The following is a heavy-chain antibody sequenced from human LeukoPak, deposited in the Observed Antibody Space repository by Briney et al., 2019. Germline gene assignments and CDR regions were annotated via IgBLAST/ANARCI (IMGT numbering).Heavy chain of an antibody. Sequence: GGSLRLSCAASGFTVSSNYMNWVRQAPGKGLEWVSYISSSSSTIYYADSVKGRFTISRDNAKNSLYLQMNSLRDEDTAVYYCARGYDILTGQKLLDYWGQGTLVTVSS. CDR1: GFTVSSNY. CDR2: ISSSSSTI. V-gene: IGHV3-48*02. CDR3: ARGYDILTGQKLLDY. D-gene: IGHD3-9*01. J-gene: IGHJ4*02.